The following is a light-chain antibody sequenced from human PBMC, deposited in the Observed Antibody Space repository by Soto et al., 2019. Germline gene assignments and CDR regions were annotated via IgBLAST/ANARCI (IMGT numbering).Light chain of an antibody. Sequence: DVVMTQSPLSLPVTPGESASISCRSSQSPLHSNGYNYLDWYVQKPGQSPQLLIYLGSHRASGVPDRFSGSASGTDFTLKISIVEADDVGVYYCMQGLQTRTFGQGTKVDIK. CDR2: LGS. J-gene: IGKJ1*01. V-gene: IGKV2-28*01. CDR1: QSPLHSNGYNY. CDR3: MQGLQTRT.